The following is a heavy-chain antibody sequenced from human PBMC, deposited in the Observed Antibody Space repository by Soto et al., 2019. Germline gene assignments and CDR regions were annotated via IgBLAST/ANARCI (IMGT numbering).Heavy chain of an antibody. J-gene: IGHJ5*02. CDR1: GFTFSSYS. V-gene: IGHV3-21*01. CDR2: ISSSSSYI. D-gene: IGHD2-15*01. CDR3: ARGVGCSGCSCYSGWFAP. Sequence: EVQLVESGGGLVKPGGSLRLSCAASGFTFSSYSMNWVRQAPGKGLEWVSSISSSSSYIYYADSVKGRFTISRDNAKNALYLQMNSLRAEDTAVYYCARGVGCSGCSCYSGWFAPWGQGSLVTVSS.